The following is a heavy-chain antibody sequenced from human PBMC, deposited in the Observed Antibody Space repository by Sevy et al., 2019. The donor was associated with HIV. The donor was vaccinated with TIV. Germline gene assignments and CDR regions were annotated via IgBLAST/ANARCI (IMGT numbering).Heavy chain of an antibody. CDR1: GYTFTSYG. Sequence: ASVKVSCKASGYTFTSYGISWVRQAPGQGLEWMGWISAYNGNTNYAQKLQGRVTMTTDTSTSTAYMELRSLRSDDTAVYYCARDRPYYGSGRYRDYGMDVWGQGTTVTVSS. CDR2: ISAYNGNT. D-gene: IGHD3-10*01. J-gene: IGHJ6*02. CDR3: ARDRPYYGSGRYRDYGMDV. V-gene: IGHV1-18*01.